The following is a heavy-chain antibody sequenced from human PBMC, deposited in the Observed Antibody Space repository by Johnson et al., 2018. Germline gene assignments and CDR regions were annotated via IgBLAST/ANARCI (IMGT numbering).Heavy chain of an antibody. V-gene: IGHV3-30-3*01. CDR2: ISYDGSNK. J-gene: IGHJ1*01. CDR1: GFTFSSYA. CDR3: ARSQAVQH. Sequence: QVQLQESGGGLVQPGRSLRLSCAASGFTFSSYAMHWVRQAPGKGLEWVAVISYDGSNKYYADSVKGRFTISRDNAKNSLYLQMNSLRAEDTAVYYCARSQAVQHWGQGTLVTVSS.